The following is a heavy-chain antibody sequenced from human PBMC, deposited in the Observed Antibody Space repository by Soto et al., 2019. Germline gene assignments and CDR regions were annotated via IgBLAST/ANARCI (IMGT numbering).Heavy chain of an antibody. Sequence: EVHLVESGGGLVQPGGSLRLSCAASGFTFSAYDMNWVRQAPGKGLEWVSQINPHGSGMYYAESVRGRFTISRDNAKNSLYLQMNGLRAEDTSFYYCARDHDWSSDYWGQGTLVTVSS. CDR3: ARDHDWSSDY. J-gene: IGHJ4*02. D-gene: IGHD3-9*01. CDR2: INPHGSGM. V-gene: IGHV3-48*01. CDR1: GFTFSAYD.